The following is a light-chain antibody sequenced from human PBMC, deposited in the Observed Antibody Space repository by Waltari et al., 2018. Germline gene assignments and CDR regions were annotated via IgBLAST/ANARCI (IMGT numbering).Light chain of an antibody. J-gene: IGKJ2*01. V-gene: IGKV4-1*01. CDR1: RSVLYNSNKNNY. CDR3: QQYYDTPYT. CDR2: WAS. Sequence: DIVMTQSPDSLTVSLGQRATINRNSRRSVLYNSNKNNYLAWYQQKPGQPPKLLIYWASTRESGVPDRFSGSGSGTDFTLTISTLQAEDVAVYYCQQYYDTPYTFGQGTNLEIK.